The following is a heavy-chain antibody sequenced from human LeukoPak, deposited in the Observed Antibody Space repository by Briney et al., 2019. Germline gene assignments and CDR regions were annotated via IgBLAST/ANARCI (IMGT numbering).Heavy chain of an antibody. CDR3: AKLTVVVPAAGSLDY. D-gene: IGHD2-2*01. Sequence: GGSLRLSCAASGFTFSSYAMSWVRQAPGKGLEWVSAISGSGGSTYYADSVKGRFTISRDNSKNTLYLQMNSLRAEDTAVYYCAKLTVVVPAAGSLDYWGQGTLVTVSS. V-gene: IGHV3-23*01. CDR1: GFTFSSYA. J-gene: IGHJ4*02. CDR2: ISGSGGST.